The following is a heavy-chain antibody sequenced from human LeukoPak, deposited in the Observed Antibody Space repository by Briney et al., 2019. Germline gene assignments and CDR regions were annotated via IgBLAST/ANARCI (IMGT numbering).Heavy chain of an antibody. CDR1: GGSISSSNW. J-gene: IGHJ4*02. CDR2: IYHSGST. V-gene: IGHV4-4*02. Sequence: SETLSLTFAVSGGSISSSNWWSWVRQPPGKGLEWIGEIYHSGSTNYNPSLKSRVTLSVDKSKNQLSLRLTSVTAADTAVYYCARGGDYRFDYWGQGTLVTVSS. CDR3: ARGGDYRFDY. D-gene: IGHD4-17*01.